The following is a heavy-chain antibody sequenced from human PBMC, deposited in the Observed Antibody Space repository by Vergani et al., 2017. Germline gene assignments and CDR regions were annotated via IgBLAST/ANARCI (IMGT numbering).Heavy chain of an antibody. Sequence: VQLVQSGAEVKKPGSSVKVSCKASGGTFSSYAISWVRQAPGQGLEWMGLVDPEDGETRYAEKFQGRVTITADTSTDTAYMELSSLRSEDTAVYYCATGASGVKKTYYDFWSGYYNWAFDIWGQGTMVTVSS. CDR2: VDPEDGET. J-gene: IGHJ3*02. CDR1: GGTFSSYA. CDR3: ATGASGVKKTYYDFWSGYYNWAFDI. V-gene: IGHV1-69-2*01. D-gene: IGHD3-3*01.